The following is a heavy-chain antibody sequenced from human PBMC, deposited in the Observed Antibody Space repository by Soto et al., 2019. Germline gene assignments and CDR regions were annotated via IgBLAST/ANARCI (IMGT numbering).Heavy chain of an antibody. CDR2: INANTGGT. J-gene: IGHJ3*02. D-gene: IGHD3-10*01. V-gene: IGHV1-2*04. CDR3: ARDSSRLLYHYASGSAGAFDI. Sequence: QMQLVQSGAEVKKPGASMKVSCKASGYTFTGYYMHWVRQAPGQGLEWMGWINANTGGTKYAQKFQGWVTMTRDTSISTAYMELRRLRSDDTDVYYCARDSSRLLYHYASGSAGAFDIWCQGTMVTVSS. CDR1: GYTFTGYY.